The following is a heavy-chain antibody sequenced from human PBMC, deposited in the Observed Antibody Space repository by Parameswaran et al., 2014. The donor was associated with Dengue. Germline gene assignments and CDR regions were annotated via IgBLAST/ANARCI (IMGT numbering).Heavy chain of an antibody. Sequence: AGGSLRLSCAASGLTFSKAWMSWVRQAPGKGLEWVGRIKSKNDGGTTDYAAPVDGRFIISRDDSKNTLYLQMNSLKSEDTAVYYCTTPVAMIGAVIDDYWGQGTLVTGLL. D-gene: IGHD3-3*01. CDR1: GLTFSKAW. CDR3: TTPVAMIGAVIDDY. V-gene: IGHV3-15*01. J-gene: IGHJ4*02. CDR2: IKSKNDGGTT.